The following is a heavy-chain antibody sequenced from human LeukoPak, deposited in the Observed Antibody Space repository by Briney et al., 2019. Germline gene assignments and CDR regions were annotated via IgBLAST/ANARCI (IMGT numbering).Heavy chain of an antibody. V-gene: IGHV4-59*08. CDR3: ARLFSPKRKTNWFDP. J-gene: IGHJ5*02. CDR1: GGSISSYY. Sequence: SETLSLTCTVSGGSISSYYWSWIRQPPGKGLEWIGYIYYSGSTNYNPSLKSRVTISVDTSKNQFSLKLGSVTAADTAVYYCARLFSPKRKTNWFDPWGQGTLVTVSS. CDR2: IYYSGST.